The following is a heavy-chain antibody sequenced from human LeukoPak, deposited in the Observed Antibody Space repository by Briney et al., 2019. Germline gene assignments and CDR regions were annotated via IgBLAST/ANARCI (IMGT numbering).Heavy chain of an antibody. V-gene: IGHV4-34*01. CDR3: ARHVNIYYYGSGRKNWFDP. CDR2: INHSGST. CDR1: GGSFSGYY. D-gene: IGHD3-10*01. J-gene: IGHJ5*02. Sequence: SETLSLTCAVYGGSFSGYYWSWIRQPPGKGLEWIGEINHSGSTNYNPSLKSRVTISVDTSKNQFSLKLSSVTAADTAVYYCARHVNIYYYGSGRKNWFDPWGQGTLVTVSS.